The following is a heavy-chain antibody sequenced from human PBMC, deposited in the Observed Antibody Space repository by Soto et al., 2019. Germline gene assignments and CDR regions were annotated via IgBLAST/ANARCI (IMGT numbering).Heavy chain of an antibody. CDR1: GFTFSSYA. CDR2: ISGSGGST. Sequence: PGGSLRLSCAASGFTFSSYAMSWVRQAPGKGLEWVSAISGSGGSTYYADSVKGRFTISRDNSKNTLYLQMNSLRAEDTAVYYWAKDLAVVGATIALDYWGQGTLVTVSS. J-gene: IGHJ4*02. D-gene: IGHD1-26*01. V-gene: IGHV3-23*01. CDR3: AKDLAVVGATIALDY.